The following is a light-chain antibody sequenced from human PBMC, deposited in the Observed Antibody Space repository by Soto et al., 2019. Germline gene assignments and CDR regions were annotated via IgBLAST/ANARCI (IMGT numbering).Light chain of an antibody. CDR2: GIS. V-gene: IGLV1-40*01. CDR3: CSYAGPYTFTV. Sequence: QSALTQPPSVSGAPGQRVTISCTGSSSNIGAGYDVHWYQQLPGTAPKLLIYGISNRPSGVPDRFSGSKSGTSASLAISGLQAEDEADYYCCSYAGPYTFTVFGGGTKVTVL. CDR1: SSNIGAGYD. J-gene: IGLJ2*01.